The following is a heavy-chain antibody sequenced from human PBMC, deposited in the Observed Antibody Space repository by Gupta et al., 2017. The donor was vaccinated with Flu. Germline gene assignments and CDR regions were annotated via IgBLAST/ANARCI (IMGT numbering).Heavy chain of an antibody. CDR2: INPKNGDT. D-gene: IGHD2-21*01. J-gene: IGHJ4*02. Sequence: TDYFIYGVRQAPGQGLGWMGRINPKNGDTNYAQGFQGRVTMTSDTSISTAYMELSRLRSDDTAVYYCARDPSRLPDYYFDSWGQGTLVTVSS. V-gene: IGHV1-2*06. CDR1: TDYF. CDR3: ARDPSRLPDYYFDS.